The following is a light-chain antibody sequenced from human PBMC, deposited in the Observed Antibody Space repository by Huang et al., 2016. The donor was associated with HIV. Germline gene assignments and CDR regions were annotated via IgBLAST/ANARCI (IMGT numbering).Light chain of an antibody. J-gene: IGKJ4*01. V-gene: IGKV3-20*01. CDR1: QSVRSSS. Sequence: EIVLTQSPGTLSLSPGERATLSCRASQSVRSSSLAWYQQQPGQSPRLLIFGASNRATALPDRFSGSGSATDFTLTISRLEPEDFAVYYCQQYGSSPLTFGGGTKVEIK. CDR3: QQYGSSPLT. CDR2: GAS.